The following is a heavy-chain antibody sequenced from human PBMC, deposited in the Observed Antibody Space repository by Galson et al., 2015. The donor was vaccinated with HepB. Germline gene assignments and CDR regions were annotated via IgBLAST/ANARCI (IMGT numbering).Heavy chain of an antibody. J-gene: IGHJ4*02. CDR3: ARARTTGWYRVCDY. Sequence: SLRLSCAVSGFTVSNNYMNWVRQAPGKGLESVSLIDSDSNTYYADSVKGRFTISRDNSKNTLYLQMNSLRAEDTAVYYCARARTTGWYRVCDYWGQGTLVTVSS. V-gene: IGHV3-53*01. D-gene: IGHD1-1*01. CDR2: IDSDSNT. CDR1: GFTVSNNY.